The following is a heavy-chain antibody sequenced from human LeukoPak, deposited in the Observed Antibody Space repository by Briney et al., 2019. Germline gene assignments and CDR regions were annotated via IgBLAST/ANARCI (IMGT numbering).Heavy chain of an antibody. D-gene: IGHD5-18*01. CDR2: INTNTGNP. CDR1: GYTFTDYD. CDR3: ARGYSYGSPSEAYYFDY. J-gene: IGHJ4*02. Sequence: GASVKVSCKASGYTFTDYDINWVRQAPGQGLEWMGWINTNTGNPTYAQGFTGRFVFSLDTSVSTAYLQISSLKAEDTAVYSCARGYSYGSPSEAYYFDYWGQGTLVTVSS. V-gene: IGHV7-4-1*02.